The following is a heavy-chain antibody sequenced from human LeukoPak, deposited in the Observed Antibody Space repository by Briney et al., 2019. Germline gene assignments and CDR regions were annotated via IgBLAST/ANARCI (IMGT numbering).Heavy chain of an antibody. J-gene: IGHJ4*02. Sequence: PGGSLRLSCAASGFTFSMYSMNWVGQAPGKGLEWVSSISSSSTYIYYADSVKGRFTISRDNAKNSLYLQMSSLRANDTAVYYCATPTLGYCSGGSCRTSDYWGQGTLVTVSS. CDR3: ATPTLGYCSGGSCRTSDY. V-gene: IGHV3-21*01. D-gene: IGHD2-15*01. CDR1: GFTFSMYS. CDR2: ISSSSTYI.